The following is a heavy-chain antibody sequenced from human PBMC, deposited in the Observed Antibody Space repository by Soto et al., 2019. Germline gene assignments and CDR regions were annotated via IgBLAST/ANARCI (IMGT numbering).Heavy chain of an antibody. CDR2: ISGSGGST. CDR1: GFTFSSYA. J-gene: IGHJ3*02. V-gene: IGHV3-23*01. Sequence: GSLRLSCAASGFTFSSYAMSWVRQAPGKGLEWVSAISGSGGSTYYADSVKGQFTISRDNSKNTLYLQMNSLRAEDTAVYYCAKVDYDSSGSIPADAFDIWGQGTMVTVSS. D-gene: IGHD3-22*01. CDR3: AKVDYDSSGSIPADAFDI.